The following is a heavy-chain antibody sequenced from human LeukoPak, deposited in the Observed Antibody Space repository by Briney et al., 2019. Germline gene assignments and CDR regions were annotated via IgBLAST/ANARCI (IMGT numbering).Heavy chain of an antibody. D-gene: IGHD2-2*01. CDR3: AKDGRHCSSTSCLSFDY. J-gene: IGHJ4*02. CDR1: GFTFSSYA. CDR2: ISSSGSTI. V-gene: IGHV3-48*04. Sequence: PGGSLRLSCAASGFTFSSYAMSWVRQAPGKGLEWVSYISSSGSTIYYADSVKGRFTISRDNAKNSLFLQMHSLRAEDTAVYYCAKDGRHCSSTSCLSFDYWGQGTLVTVSS.